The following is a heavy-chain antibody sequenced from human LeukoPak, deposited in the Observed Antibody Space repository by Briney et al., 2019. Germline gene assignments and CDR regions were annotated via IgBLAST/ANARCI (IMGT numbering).Heavy chain of an antibody. CDR1: GFTFSSYA. CDR2: ISGSGGST. Sequence: GGSLRLSCAASGFTFSSYAMSWVRQAPGKGLEWVSAISGSGGSTYYADSAKGRFTISRDSSKNTLYLQMNSLRAGDTAVYYCAKVRGKPTNWGQGTLVTVSS. D-gene: IGHD5-12*01. J-gene: IGHJ4*02. V-gene: IGHV3-23*01. CDR3: AKVRGKPTN.